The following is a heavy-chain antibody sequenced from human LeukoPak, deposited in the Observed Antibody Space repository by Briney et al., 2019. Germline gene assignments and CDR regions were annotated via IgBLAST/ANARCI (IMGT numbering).Heavy chain of an antibody. Sequence: GGSLRLSCAASGFTFDDYGMSGGRQAPREGVECVSGINWNGGRTGYADSLKGRFTISRDNAKKSLYVQMNSLRAEDTALYYCAREYYGSGSYYNVGYWGQGTLVTVSS. D-gene: IGHD3-10*01. V-gene: IGHV3-20*04. CDR2: INWNGGRT. J-gene: IGHJ4*02. CDR3: AREYYGSGSYYNVGY. CDR1: GFTFDDYG.